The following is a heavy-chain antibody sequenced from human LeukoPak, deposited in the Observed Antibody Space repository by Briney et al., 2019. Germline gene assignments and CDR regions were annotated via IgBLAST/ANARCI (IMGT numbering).Heavy chain of an antibody. CDR2: INHSGST. J-gene: IGHJ5*02. CDR3: ARTNSYDSSGYPS. CDR1: GGSFSGYY. V-gene: IGHV4-34*01. D-gene: IGHD3-22*01. Sequence: PSETLSLTCAVYGGSFSGYYWSWIRQPPGKGLEWIGEINHSGSTNYNPSLKSRVTISVDTSKNQFSLKLSSVTAADTAVYYCARTNSYDSSGYPSWGQGTLVTVSS.